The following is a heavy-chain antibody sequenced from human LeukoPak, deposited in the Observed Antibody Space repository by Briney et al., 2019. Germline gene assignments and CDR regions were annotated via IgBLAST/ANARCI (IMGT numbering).Heavy chain of an antibody. V-gene: IGHV1-24*01. CDR3: ARVEMNGSEFDP. D-gene: IGHD5-24*01. CDR1: GYTLTELS. J-gene: IGHJ5*02. Sequence: ASVKVSCKVSGYTLTELSMHWVRQAPGKGLEWMGGLDPEDGETIYAQKFQGRVTMTEDTSTDTAYMELSSLRSEDTAVYYCARVEMNGSEFDPWGQGTLVTVSS. CDR2: LDPEDGET.